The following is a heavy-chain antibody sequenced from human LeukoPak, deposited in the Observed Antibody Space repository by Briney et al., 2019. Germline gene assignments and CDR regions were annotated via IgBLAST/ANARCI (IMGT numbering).Heavy chain of an antibody. J-gene: IGHJ4*02. Sequence: ASVKVSCKASGYTFTSYGISWVRQAPGQGLEWIGWISAYNGNTNYAQKLQGRVTMTTDTSTSTAYMELRSLRSDDTAVYYCAREYYYDSSGYYYAYYFDYWGQGTLVTVSS. CDR3: AREYYYDSSGYYYAYYFDY. CDR1: GYTFTSYG. CDR2: ISAYNGNT. V-gene: IGHV1-18*01. D-gene: IGHD3-22*01.